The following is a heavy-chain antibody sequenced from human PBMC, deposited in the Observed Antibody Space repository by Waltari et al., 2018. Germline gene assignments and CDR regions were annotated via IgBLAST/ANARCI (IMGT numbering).Heavy chain of an antibody. CDR2: NKHSGST. D-gene: IGHD3-10*01. Sequence: QVQLQQWGARLLKPSETLSLPCAVYGGSFSGYYWSWVRQPPGKGREWIGENKHSGSTTSNPALKSRVTISVDTSKKQFSLKLSSVTAADTAVYYCARGRFPSSGWFDPWGQGTLVTVSS. CDR3: ARGRFPSSGWFDP. V-gene: IGHV4-34*01. CDR1: GGSFSGYY. J-gene: IGHJ5*02.